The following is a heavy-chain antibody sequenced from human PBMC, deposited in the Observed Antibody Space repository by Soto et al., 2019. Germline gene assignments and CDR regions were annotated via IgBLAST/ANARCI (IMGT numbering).Heavy chain of an antibody. J-gene: IGHJ5*02. CDR2: IYYSGST. CDR1: GGSISSSSYY. CDR3: ARQRSMTIFGVVSIGWLDP. D-gene: IGHD3-3*01. V-gene: IGHV4-39*01. Sequence: SETLSLTCTVSGGSISSSSYYWGWIRQPPGKGLEWIGSIYYSGSTYYNPSLKSRVTISVDTSKNQFSLKLSSVTAAEMAVYYCARQRSMTIFGVVSIGWLDPSGQGNLVAV.